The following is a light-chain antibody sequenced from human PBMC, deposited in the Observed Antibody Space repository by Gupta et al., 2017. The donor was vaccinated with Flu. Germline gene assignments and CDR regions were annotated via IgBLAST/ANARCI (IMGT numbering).Light chain of an antibody. CDR1: SSDVGAYSY. CDR2: EVT. CDR3: TSFTTSRTWV. J-gene: IGLJ3*02. V-gene: IGLV2-14*01. Sequence: QSALTQPASVSGSPGQSITISCTGTSSDVGAYSYVSWFQQDPGKPPKLMTYEVTNRPSGVSNRFSGSKSGNTASLTISGLQAEDEADYYCTSFTTSRTWVFGGGTKLTVL.